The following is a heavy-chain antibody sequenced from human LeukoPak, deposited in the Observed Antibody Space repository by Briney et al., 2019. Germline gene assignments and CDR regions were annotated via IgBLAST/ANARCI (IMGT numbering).Heavy chain of an antibody. CDR2: ISYDVINK. Sequence: GGSLRLSCAASGFTFSSYGMHGVRQAPGKGLDGVAVISYDVINKFYADSVKGRFTISRDNSKNTLYLQMNSLRAEDTAVYYCAKDTKVYYGSGSYAPDYWGQGTLVTVSS. J-gene: IGHJ4*02. CDR1: GFTFSSYG. V-gene: IGHV3-30*18. CDR3: AKDTKVYYGSGSYAPDY. D-gene: IGHD3-10*01.